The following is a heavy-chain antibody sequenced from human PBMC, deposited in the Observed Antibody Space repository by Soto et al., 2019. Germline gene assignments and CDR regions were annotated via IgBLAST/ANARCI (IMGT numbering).Heavy chain of an antibody. CDR3: ENSKGGRITMFGVVTHFDY. V-gene: IGHV3-23*01. CDR1: GFTFSSYA. J-gene: IGHJ4*02. D-gene: IGHD3-3*01. Sequence: EVQLLESGGGLVQPGGSLRLSCAASGFTFSSYAMSWVRQAPGKGLEWVSAISGSGGSTYYADSVKGRFTISSDNSKKTLYLQMNSLRAEDTAVYYCENSKGGRITMFGVVTHFDYWGQGTLVTVSS. CDR2: ISGSGGST.